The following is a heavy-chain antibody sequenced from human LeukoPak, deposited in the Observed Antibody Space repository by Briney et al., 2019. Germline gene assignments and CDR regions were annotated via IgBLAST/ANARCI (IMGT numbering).Heavy chain of an antibody. Sequence: PSETLSLTCTVSGGSISSSSYYWGWIRQPPGKGLEWIGSIYYSGSTYYNPSLKSRVTMSVDTSKNQFSLKLSSVTAADTAVYYCARDRVGCSSTSCYPWFDPWGQGTLVTVSS. J-gene: IGHJ5*02. V-gene: IGHV4-39*07. CDR3: ARDRVGCSSTSCYPWFDP. CDR1: GGSISSSSYY. CDR2: IYYSGST. D-gene: IGHD2-2*01.